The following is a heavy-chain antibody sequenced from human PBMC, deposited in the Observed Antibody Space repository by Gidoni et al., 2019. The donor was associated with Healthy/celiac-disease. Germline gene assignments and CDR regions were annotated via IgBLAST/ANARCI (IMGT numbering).Heavy chain of an antibody. CDR3: AVSLYCSGGSCYGLDY. CDR2: IYWDDDN. Sequence: QITLKESGPTLVKPTQTLTLTCPFSGFSLSTSGVGVGWIRQPPGKALEWLALIYWDDDNRYRPSLKSRLTITKDTSKNQVVLTMTNMDPGDTATYYCAVSLYCSGGSCYGLDYWGQGTLVTVSS. V-gene: IGHV2-5*02. J-gene: IGHJ4*02. CDR1: GFSLSTSGVG. D-gene: IGHD2-15*01.